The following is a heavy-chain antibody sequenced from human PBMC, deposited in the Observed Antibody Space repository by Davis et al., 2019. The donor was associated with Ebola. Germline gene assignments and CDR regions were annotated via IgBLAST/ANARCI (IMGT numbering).Heavy chain of an antibody. D-gene: IGHD2-2*01. CDR1: GGSISSSNW. V-gene: IGHV4-4*02. Sequence: MPSETLSLTCAVSGGSISSSNWWSWVRQPPGKGLEWIGEIYHSGSTNYNPSLKSRVTISVDKSKNQFSLKLSSVTAAGTAVYYCVRGGYCSSTSCYGYYYYGMDVWGQGTTVTVSS. CDR2: IYHSGST. CDR3: VRGGYCSSTSCYGYYYYGMDV. J-gene: IGHJ6*02.